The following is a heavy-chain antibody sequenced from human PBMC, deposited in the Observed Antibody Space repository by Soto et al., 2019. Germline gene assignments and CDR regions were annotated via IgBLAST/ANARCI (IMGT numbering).Heavy chain of an antibody. V-gene: IGHV4-59*01. D-gene: IGHD3-3*01. J-gene: IGHJ5*02. CDR2: IYYSGST. CDR1: GGSISSYY. Sequence: PSETLSLTCTVSGGSISSYYWSWIRQPPGKGLEWIGYIYYSGSTNYNPSLKSRVTISVDTSKNQFSLKLSSVTAADTAVYYCARAGQIWSGPDNRFDPWGQGTLVTVSS. CDR3: ARAGQIWSGPDNRFDP.